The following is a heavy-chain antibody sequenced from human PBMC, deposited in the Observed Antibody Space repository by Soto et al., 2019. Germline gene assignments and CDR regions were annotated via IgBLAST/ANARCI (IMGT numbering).Heavy chain of an antibody. CDR1: GFSFSSYG. V-gene: IGHV3-33*01. J-gene: IGHJ4*02. Sequence: QVQLVESGGGVVQPGRSLRLSCAASGFSFSSYGMHWVRQAPGKGLEWVAVIWSDGSDKYYADSVKGRFTVSRDNSKNTLYLQMNSLRVEDTAAYYCARRGSGTYSIDYWGQGTLVTVSS. CDR3: ARRGSGTYSIDY. CDR2: IWSDGSDK. D-gene: IGHD1-26*01.